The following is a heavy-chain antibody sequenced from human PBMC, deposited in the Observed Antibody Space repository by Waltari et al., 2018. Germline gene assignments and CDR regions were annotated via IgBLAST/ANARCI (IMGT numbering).Heavy chain of an antibody. D-gene: IGHD3-22*01. V-gene: IGHV4-59*01. Sequence: QVQLQESGPGLVKPSETLSLTCTVSGGSISSYYWSWIRQPPGTGLEWIGYIYYSGSTNYNPSLKSRVTISVDTSKNQFSLKLSSVTAADTAVYYCARGKYYYDSSGYSDDAFDIWGQGTMVTVSS. CDR3: ARGKYYYDSSGYSDDAFDI. J-gene: IGHJ3*02. CDR1: GGSISSYY. CDR2: IYYSGST.